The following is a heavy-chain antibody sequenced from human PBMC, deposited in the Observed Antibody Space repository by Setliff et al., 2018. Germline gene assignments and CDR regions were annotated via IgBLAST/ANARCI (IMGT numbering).Heavy chain of an antibody. CDR1: GGSISSGNYY. Sequence: SETLSLTCRVSGGSISSGNYYWGLIRQPPGKGLEWVATIYYSGSTYSNPSLKSRLIISVDAPDNQFSVKLSSVTAADTAVYYCARHYGGGYKHFDYWGQGTLVTVSS. D-gene: IGHD5-12*01. V-gene: IGHV4-39*01. J-gene: IGHJ4*02. CDR3: ARHYGGGYKHFDY. CDR2: IYYSGST.